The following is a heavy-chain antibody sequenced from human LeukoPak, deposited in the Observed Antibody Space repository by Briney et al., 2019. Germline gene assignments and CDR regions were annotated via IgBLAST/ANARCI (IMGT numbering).Heavy chain of an antibody. V-gene: IGHV3-13*01. CDR1: GFTFSSYD. CDR2: IGTAGDT. CDR3: ARNPDVWQGYYYYGMDV. J-gene: IGHJ6*02. Sequence: QAGGSLRLSCAASGFTFSSYDMHWVRQAPGKGLEWVSAIGTAGDTYYPGSVKGRFTISRENAKNSLYLQMNSLRAGGTAVYYCARNPDVWQGYYYYGMDVWGQGTTVTVSS.